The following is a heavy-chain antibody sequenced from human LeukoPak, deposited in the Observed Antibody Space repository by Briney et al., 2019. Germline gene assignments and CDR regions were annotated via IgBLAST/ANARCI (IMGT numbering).Heavy chain of an antibody. CDR1: GDSVVTNNVA. CDR3: TRGKYSGFDI. V-gene: IGHV6-1*01. D-gene: IGHD2-21*01. CDR2: TYLRSKWYN. J-gene: IGHJ3*02. Sequence: SQTLSLTCAISGDSVVTNNVAWNWIRQSASRGLEWLGRTYLRSKWYNEYAVSVKSRITINPGTSRNHFSLQLNPVIPEDTAVYYCTRGKYSGFDIWGQGTMVTVSS.